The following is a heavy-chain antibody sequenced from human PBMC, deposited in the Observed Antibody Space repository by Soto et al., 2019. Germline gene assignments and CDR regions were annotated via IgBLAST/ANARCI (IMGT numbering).Heavy chain of an antibody. CDR2: TYYRSKWYN. CDR1: GDSVSSNSAA. CDR3: XRDISFGSGLDYYGMDV. D-gene: IGHD6-19*01. Sequence: SQTLSLTCAISGDSVSSNSAAWNWIRQSPSRGLEWLGRTYYRSKWYNDYAVSVKSRITINPDTSKNQFSLQLNSVTPEDTAVYYCXRDISFGSGLDYYGMDVWGQGTTVTVSS. J-gene: IGHJ6*02. V-gene: IGHV6-1*01.